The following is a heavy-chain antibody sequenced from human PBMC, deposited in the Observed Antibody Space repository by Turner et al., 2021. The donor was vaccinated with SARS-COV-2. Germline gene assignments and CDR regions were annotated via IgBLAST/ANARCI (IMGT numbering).Heavy chain of an antibody. Sequence: QLQLQESCPGLVKSSGTLSLTCTVSGDSLSGRVHYWAWIRQPPGKGLEWVGNIYCTGSANYNPSLRSRATILVDTSKNQFSLTLTSVTAADTAVYFCARQAETAEIPAAYFDHWGQGTLLTVSS. J-gene: IGHJ4*02. CDR2: IYCTGSA. CDR3: ARQAETAEIPAAYFDH. D-gene: IGHD2-2*01. CDR1: GDSLSGRVHY. V-gene: IGHV4-39*01.